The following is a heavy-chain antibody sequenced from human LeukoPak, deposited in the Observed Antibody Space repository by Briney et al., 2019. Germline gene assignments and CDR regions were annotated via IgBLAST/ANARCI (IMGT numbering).Heavy chain of an antibody. J-gene: IGHJ5*02. CDR2: IRYGGSNK. CDR1: GFTFSSYG. V-gene: IGHV3-30*02. Sequence: GGSLRLSCAASGFTFSSYGMHWVRQAPGKGLEWVAFIRYGGSNKYYADSVKGRFTISRDNSKNTLYLQLNSLRAEDTAVYYCAKDIAGVSDPWGQGTLVTDSS. CDR3: AKDIAGVSDP. D-gene: IGHD1-20*01.